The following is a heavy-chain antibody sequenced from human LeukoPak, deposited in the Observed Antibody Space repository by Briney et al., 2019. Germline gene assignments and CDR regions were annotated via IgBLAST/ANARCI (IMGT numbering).Heavy chain of an antibody. CDR3: ARDVVGSLDY. D-gene: IGHD1-26*01. CDR1: GFTFSTYW. Sequence: GGSLRPSCAASGFTFSTYWMAWVRQAPGKGLEWVANIKGDESAKHQADSVKGRFTISRDNAQNSVYLQMSSLRGEDTAVYYCARDVVGSLDYWGQGTLVTVSS. CDR2: IKGDESAK. V-gene: IGHV3-7*01. J-gene: IGHJ4*02.